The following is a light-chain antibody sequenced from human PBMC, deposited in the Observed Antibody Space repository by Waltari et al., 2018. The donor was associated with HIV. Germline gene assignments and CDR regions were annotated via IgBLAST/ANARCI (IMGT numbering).Light chain of an antibody. V-gene: IGLV4-69*01. CDR2: LNSDGSH. CDR3: QTWGTGILV. J-gene: IGLJ3*02. Sequence: QLVLTQSPSASASLGASVKLTCTLSSGHSSYAIAWHQQQPEKGPRYLMKLNSDGSHSKGDGIPDRFSGSISGAERYLTISSLQSEDEADYYCQTWGTGILVFGGGTNLTVL. CDR1: SGHSSYA.